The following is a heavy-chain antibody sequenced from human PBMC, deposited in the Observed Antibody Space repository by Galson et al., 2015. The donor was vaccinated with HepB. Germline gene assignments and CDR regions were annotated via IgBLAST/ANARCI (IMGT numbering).Heavy chain of an antibody. D-gene: IGHD6-13*01. V-gene: IGHV3-9*01. J-gene: IGHJ3*02. CDR3: AKGYSSSPPADI. CDR1: GFTFDDYA. CDR2: ISWNSGSI. Sequence: SLRLSCAASGFTFDDYAMHWVRQAPGKGLEWVSGISWNSGSIGYADSVKGRFTISRDNAKNSLYLQMNSLRAEDTALYYCAKGYSSSPPADIWGQGTMVTVSS.